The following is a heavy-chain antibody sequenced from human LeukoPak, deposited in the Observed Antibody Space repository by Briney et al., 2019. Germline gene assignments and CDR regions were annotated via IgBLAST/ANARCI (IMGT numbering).Heavy chain of an antibody. D-gene: IGHD3-22*01. CDR3: ARATYYYDSSGYSKFDY. J-gene: IGHJ4*02. CDR1: GYTFTSYG. CDR2: ISAYNGNT. Sequence: ASVKVSCKASGYTFTSYGNSWVRQAPGQGLEWMGWISAYNGNTNYAQKLQGRVTMTTDTSTSTAYMELRSLRSDDTAVYYCARATYYYDSSGYSKFDYWGQGTLVTVSS. V-gene: IGHV1-18*01.